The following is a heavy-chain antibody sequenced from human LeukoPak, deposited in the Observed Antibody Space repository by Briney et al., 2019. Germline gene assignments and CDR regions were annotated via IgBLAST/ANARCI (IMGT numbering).Heavy chain of an antibody. CDR3: AREGYCSGGSCLDY. V-gene: IGHV1-2*02. D-gene: IGHD2-15*01. J-gene: IGHJ4*02. Sequence: ASVKVSCKASRYTFTGYYMHWVRQAPGQGLEWMGWIIPNSGGTKYAQKFQGRVTMTSDTSISTAYMELSRLRSDDTAVYYCAREGYCSGGSCLDYWGQGTLVTVSS. CDR1: RYTFTGYY. CDR2: IIPNSGGT.